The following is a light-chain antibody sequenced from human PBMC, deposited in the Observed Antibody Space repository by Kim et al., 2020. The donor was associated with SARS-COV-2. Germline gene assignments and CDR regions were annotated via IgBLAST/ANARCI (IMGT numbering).Light chain of an antibody. CDR2: DDD. CDR1: TGSITTNY. J-gene: IGLJ3*02. V-gene: IGLV6-57*04. CDR3: QSYDTSIWV. Sequence: NFMLTQPRSVSGSPGKTVTISCTRSTGSITTNYVQWYQQRPGSAPTIVIFDDDQRPSGDSDRLSGSIDTSSNSASLTISGLRAEDEADYYCQSYDTSIWVFGGGTQLTVL.